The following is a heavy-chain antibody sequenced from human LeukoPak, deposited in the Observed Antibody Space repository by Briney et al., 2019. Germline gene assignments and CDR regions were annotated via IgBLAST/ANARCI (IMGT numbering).Heavy chain of an antibody. V-gene: IGHV1-18*01. J-gene: IGHJ3*02. D-gene: IGHD1-7*01. CDR3: ARGGQITGTTDDAFDI. CDR1: GYTFTSYG. Sequence: ASVKVPCKASGYTFTSYGISWVRQAPGQGLEWMGWISAYNGNTNYAQKLQGRVTMTTDTSTSTAYMELRSLRSDDTAVYYCARGGQITGTTDDAFDIWGQGTMVTVSS. CDR2: ISAYNGNT.